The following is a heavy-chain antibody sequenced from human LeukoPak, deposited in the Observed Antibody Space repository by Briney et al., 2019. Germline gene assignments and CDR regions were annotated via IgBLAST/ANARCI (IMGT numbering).Heavy chain of an antibody. D-gene: IGHD2-21*02. V-gene: IGHV4-34*01. CDR2: INHSGST. CDR1: GGPFSGYS. CDR3: ARGVVVVTATTYNWFDP. J-gene: IGHJ5*02. Sequence: PGPLSFTCLFYGGPFSGYSGSGFRKPPGKGLDWIGEINHSGSTNYNPSLKSRVTISVDTSKNQFSLKLSSVTAADTAVYYCARGVVVVTATTYNWFDPWGQGTLVTVSS.